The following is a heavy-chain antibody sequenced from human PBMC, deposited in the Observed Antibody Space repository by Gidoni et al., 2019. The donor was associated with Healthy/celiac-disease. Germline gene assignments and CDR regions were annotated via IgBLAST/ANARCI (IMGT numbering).Heavy chain of an antibody. V-gene: IGHV3-30*18. CDR2: ISYDGSNK. CDR1: GFTFSSYV. D-gene: IGHD2-2*03. CDR3: AKDGYCSSTSCLVYYYYYGMDV. J-gene: IGHJ6*02. Sequence: QVQLVESGGGVVQPGRSLRLSCAASGFTFSSYVMHWVRQAPGKGLEWVAVISYDGSNKSYADSVKGRFTISRDNSKNTLYLQMNSLRAEDTAVYYCAKDGYCSSTSCLVYYYYYGMDVWGQGTTVTVSS.